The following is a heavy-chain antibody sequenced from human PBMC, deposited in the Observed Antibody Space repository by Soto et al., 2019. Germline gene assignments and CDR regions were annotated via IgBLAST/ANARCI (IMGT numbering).Heavy chain of an antibody. J-gene: IGHJ6*02. CDR2: ISGSGGST. CDR1: GFTFGSYA. V-gene: IGHV3-23*01. Sequence: GGSLRLSCAASGFTFGSYAMSWVRQAQGKGLEWVSAISGSGGSTYYSDSVKGRFTISRDNSKNLLYLQMNSLRTEDTAVYYCVRRSTVSYYAVDVWGQGTTVTVSS. CDR3: VRRSTVSYYAVDV. D-gene: IGHD4-17*01.